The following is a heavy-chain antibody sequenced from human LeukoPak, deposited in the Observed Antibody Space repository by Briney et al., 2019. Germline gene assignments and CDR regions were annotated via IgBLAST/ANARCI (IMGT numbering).Heavy chain of an antibody. J-gene: IGHJ4*02. CDR2: ISYDGSNK. CDR1: GFTFSSYA. CDR3: ARDLPTVAGFDY. D-gene: IGHD6-19*01. V-gene: IGHV3-30-3*01. Sequence: PGGSLRLSCEASGFTFSSYAMHWVRQAPGKGLEWVAVISYDGSNKYYADSVKGRFTISRDNSKNTLYLQMNSLRAEDTAVYYCARDLPTVAGFDYWGQGTLVTVSS.